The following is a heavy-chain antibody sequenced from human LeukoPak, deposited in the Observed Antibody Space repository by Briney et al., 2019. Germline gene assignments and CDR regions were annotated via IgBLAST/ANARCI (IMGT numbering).Heavy chain of an antibody. Sequence: GGPLRLSCAASGFTFSSYGMHWVRQAPGKGLEWVAVISYDGSNKYYADSVKGRFTISRDNSKNTLYLQMNSLRAEDTAVYYCAKESEYYYDSSGYSAFDIWGQGTMVTVSS. V-gene: IGHV3-30*18. CDR2: ISYDGSNK. D-gene: IGHD3-22*01. CDR1: GFTFSSYG. CDR3: AKESEYYYDSSGYSAFDI. J-gene: IGHJ3*02.